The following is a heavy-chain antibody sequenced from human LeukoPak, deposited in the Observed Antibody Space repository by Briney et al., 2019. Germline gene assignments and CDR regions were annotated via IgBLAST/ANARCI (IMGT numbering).Heavy chain of an antibody. CDR1: GFTFSSYS. Sequence: GGSLRLSCAASGFTFSSYSMNWVRQAPGKGLEWVSSISTSSTYIHYADPVKGRFTISRDNAKNSLYLQMNSLRAEDTAVYYCARDEYSSSPGYFDYWGQGTLVTVSS. CDR2: ISTSSTYI. CDR3: ARDEYSSSPGYFDY. J-gene: IGHJ4*02. D-gene: IGHD6-6*01. V-gene: IGHV3-21*01.